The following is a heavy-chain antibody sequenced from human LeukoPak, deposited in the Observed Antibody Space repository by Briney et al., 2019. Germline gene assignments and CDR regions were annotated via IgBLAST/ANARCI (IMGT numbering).Heavy chain of an antibody. CDR2: IYYSGST. Sequence: SETLSLTCTVSGGSISSSSYYWGWIRQPPGKGLEWIGSIYYSGSTYYNPSLKSRVTISVDTSKNQFSLKLSSVTAADTAVYYCAREKRLYYDVLAGYYNVGAFDIWGQGTMVTVSS. J-gene: IGHJ3*02. CDR1: GGSISSSSYY. CDR3: AREKRLYYDVLAGYYNVGAFDI. D-gene: IGHD3-9*01. V-gene: IGHV4-39*07.